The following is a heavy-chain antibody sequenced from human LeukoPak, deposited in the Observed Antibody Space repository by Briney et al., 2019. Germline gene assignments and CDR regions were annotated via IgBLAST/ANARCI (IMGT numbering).Heavy chain of an antibody. Sequence: GGSLRLSCVASGFTFSSYAMSWVRQAPGKGLEWVSAISGSGGSTYYADSVKGRFTISRDNSKNTLYLQMNSLRAEDTAVYYCAKEGGCSSTSCYTGRPFDYWGQGTLVTVSS. CDR3: AKEGGCSSTSCYTGRPFDY. J-gene: IGHJ4*02. CDR2: ISGSGGST. D-gene: IGHD2-2*02. CDR1: GFTFSSYA. V-gene: IGHV3-23*01.